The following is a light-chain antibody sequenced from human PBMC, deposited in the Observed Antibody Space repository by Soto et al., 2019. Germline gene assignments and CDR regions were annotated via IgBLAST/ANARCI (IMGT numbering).Light chain of an antibody. V-gene: IGKV3-20*01. CDR1: QTVRNNY. CDR2: GAS. Sequence: EFVLTQSPGTLSLSPGERATLSCRASQTVRNNYLAWYQQKPGQAPRLLIYGASSRATGIPDRFSGSGSGTDFTLTISRLEPEDFAVYYCQQYNIWPLTFGQGTRLEIK. CDR3: QQYNIWPLT. J-gene: IGKJ5*01.